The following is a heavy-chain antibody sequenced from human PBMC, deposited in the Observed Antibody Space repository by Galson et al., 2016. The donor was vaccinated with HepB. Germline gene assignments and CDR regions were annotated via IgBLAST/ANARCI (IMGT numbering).Heavy chain of an antibody. Sequence: SLRLSCAASGFSFSSYAMSWVRQVPGKGLEWVSAISGSGGSTYHADSVKGRFTISRDNSKNTLYLQMNSLRAEDTAVYYCAKDVFPGRYYYYMDVWGKGTTVTVSS. V-gene: IGHV3-23*01. CDR1: GFSFSSYA. J-gene: IGHJ6*03. CDR2: ISGSGGST. CDR3: AKDVFPGRYYYYMDV. D-gene: IGHD3-3*01.